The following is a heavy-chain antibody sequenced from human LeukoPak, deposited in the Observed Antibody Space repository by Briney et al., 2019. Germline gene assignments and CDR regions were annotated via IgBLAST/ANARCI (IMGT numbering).Heavy chain of an antibody. J-gene: IGHJ6*02. V-gene: IGHV3-23*01. CDR1: GLTVSDYR. D-gene: IGHD2-15*01. CDR3: ATYIQRPPGMDV. Sequence: AGSLTLSCAVSGLTVSDYRMIWGRQAPKKRLGWVAVTAGAEDVIQYADYVKGRFTISTDNSQNTVYLQMKRLRAEDTALYFCATYIQRPPGMDVWGQGTTVTVSS. CDR2: TAGAEDVI.